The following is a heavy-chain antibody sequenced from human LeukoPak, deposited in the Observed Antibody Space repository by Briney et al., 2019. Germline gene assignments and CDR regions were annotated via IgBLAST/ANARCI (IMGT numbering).Heavy chain of an antibody. D-gene: IGHD3-10*02. Sequence: PGGSLRLSCAASGFTFSSYAMHWVRQAPGKGLEWVAVISYDGSNKYYADFVKGRFTISRDNSKNTLYLQMNSLRAEDTAVYYCARDYVNYYYGMDVWGQGTTVTVSS. CDR3: ARDYVNYYYGMDV. CDR2: ISYDGSNK. CDR1: GFTFSSYA. V-gene: IGHV3-30-3*01. J-gene: IGHJ6*02.